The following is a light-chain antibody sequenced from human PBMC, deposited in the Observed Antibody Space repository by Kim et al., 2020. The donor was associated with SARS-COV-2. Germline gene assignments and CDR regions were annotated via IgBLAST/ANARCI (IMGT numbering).Light chain of an antibody. CDR3: HQYSDWPPYS. Sequence: EIVLTQSPVTLSVSQGETVTLSCRASQSVRYLSWYQQKPGQAPRLIMYESSNRAAGTPGRFSGSGSGTEFTLTINSLQSEDFAVYYCHQYSDWPPYSFGQGTKLEI. CDR2: ESS. J-gene: IGKJ2*03. V-gene: IGKV3-15*01. CDR1: QSVRY.